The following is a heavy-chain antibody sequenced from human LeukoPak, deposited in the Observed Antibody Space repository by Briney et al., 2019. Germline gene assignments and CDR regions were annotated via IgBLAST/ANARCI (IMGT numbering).Heavy chain of an antibody. D-gene: IGHD3-16*01. J-gene: IGHJ4*02. CDR3: ARWGSIAVARFDY. V-gene: IGHV4-59*11. CDR2: IYYTGNT. Sequence: SETLSLTCTVSGGSISSHYWSWIRQPPGKGLEWIGYIYYTGNTNYNPSLTSRVNISVDTSKNQFSLNLSSVTAADTAVYYCARWGSIAVARFDYWGQGTLVTVSS. CDR1: GGSISSHY.